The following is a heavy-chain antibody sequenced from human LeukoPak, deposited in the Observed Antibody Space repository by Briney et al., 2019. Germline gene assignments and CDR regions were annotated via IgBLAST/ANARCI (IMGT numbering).Heavy chain of an antibody. Sequence: PSETLSLTCAVYGGSFSGYYWSWIRQPPGKGLEWIGEINDSGSTNCNPSLKSRVTISVDTSKNQFSLKLSSVNAADTAVYYCARVIDYDSSGHYLGYWGQGTLVTVSS. CDR2: INDSGST. J-gene: IGHJ4*02. CDR3: ARVIDYDSSGHYLGY. V-gene: IGHV4-34*01. CDR1: GGSFSGYY. D-gene: IGHD3-22*01.